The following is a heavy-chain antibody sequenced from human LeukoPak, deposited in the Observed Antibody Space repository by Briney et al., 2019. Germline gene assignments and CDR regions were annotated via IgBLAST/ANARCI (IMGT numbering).Heavy chain of an antibody. CDR1: GGSFSGYY. CDR2: INRSGST. Sequence: SETLSLTCAVYGGSFSGYYWNWIRQPPGKGLEWIGEINRSGSTNYNPSLKSRVTISVDTSKNQFSLKLSSVTAADTAVYHCARYYDILTGYYAIDYWGQGTLVTVSS. V-gene: IGHV4-34*01. CDR3: ARYYDILTGYYAIDY. J-gene: IGHJ4*02. D-gene: IGHD3-9*01.